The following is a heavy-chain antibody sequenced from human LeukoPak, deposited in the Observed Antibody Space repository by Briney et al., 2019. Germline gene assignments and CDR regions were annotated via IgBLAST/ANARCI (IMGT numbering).Heavy chain of an antibody. V-gene: IGHV4-59*01. CDR1: GGSISSYY. CDR3: AREVRGDSDAFDI. D-gene: IGHD7-27*01. CDR2: IYYSGST. J-gene: IGHJ3*02. Sequence: SETLSLTCTVSGGSISSYYWSWIRQPPGKGLEWIGYIYYSGSTNYNPSLKSRVTISVDTSKNQFSLKLSSVTAADTAVYYCAREVRGDSDAFDIWGQGTMVTVSS.